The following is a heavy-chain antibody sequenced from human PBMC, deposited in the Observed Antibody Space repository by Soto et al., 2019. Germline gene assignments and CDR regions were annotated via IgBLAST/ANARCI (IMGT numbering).Heavy chain of an antibody. Sequence: PGGSLRLSCAASGFTFSSYAMHWVRRAPGKGLEWVAVISYDGSNKYYADSVKGRFTISRDNSKNTLYLQMNSLRAEDTAVYYCARAEDYWLQPYYYGMDVWGQGTTVTVSS. CDR1: GFTFSSYA. CDR3: ARAEDYWLQPYYYGMDV. V-gene: IGHV3-30-3*01. J-gene: IGHJ6*02. D-gene: IGHD5-12*01. CDR2: ISYDGSNK.